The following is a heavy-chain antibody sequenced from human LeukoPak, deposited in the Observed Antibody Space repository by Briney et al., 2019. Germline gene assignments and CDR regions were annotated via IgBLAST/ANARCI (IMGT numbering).Heavy chain of an antibody. J-gene: IGHJ4*02. CDR1: GFTFSSYG. CDR3: AKASLAWGGSNYFDY. D-gene: IGHD3-10*01. CDR2: IRYDGSNK. V-gene: IGHV3-30*02. Sequence: GGSLRLSCAASGFTFSSYGMHWVRQAPGKGLEWVAFIRYDGSNKYYADSVKGRFTISRDNSKITLYLQMNSLRAEDTAVYYCAKASLAWGGSNYFDYWGQGTLVTVSS.